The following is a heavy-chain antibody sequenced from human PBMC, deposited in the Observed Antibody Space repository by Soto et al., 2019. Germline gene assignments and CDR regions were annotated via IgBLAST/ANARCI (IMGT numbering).Heavy chain of an antibody. Sequence: GGSLRLPCAASGFTFSSYGMHWVRQAPGKGLEWVAVIWYDGSSKYYADSVKGRFTISRDNSKNTLYLQMNSLRAEDTAVYYCARVQIRITIFGPAPMDVWGQGTTVTV. V-gene: IGHV3-33*01. CDR3: ARVQIRITIFGPAPMDV. CDR1: GFTFSSYG. CDR2: IWYDGSSK. D-gene: IGHD3-3*01. J-gene: IGHJ6*02.